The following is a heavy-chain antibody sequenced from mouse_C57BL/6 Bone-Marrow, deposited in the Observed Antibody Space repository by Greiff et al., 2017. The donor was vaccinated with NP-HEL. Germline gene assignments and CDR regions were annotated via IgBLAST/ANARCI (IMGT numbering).Heavy chain of an antibody. V-gene: IGHV1-50*01. Sequence: VQLQQPGAELVKPGASVKLSCKASGYTFTTYWMPWVKQRPGQGLEWIGEIDPSDSYTNYNQQFKGKATLTVDTSSSTANMQLSSLTSEDSAVYYCARKAYYGRSYEFAYWGQGTLVTVSA. D-gene: IGHD1-1*01. J-gene: IGHJ3*01. CDR3: ARKAYYGRSYEFAY. CDR1: GYTFTTYW. CDR2: IDPSDSYT.